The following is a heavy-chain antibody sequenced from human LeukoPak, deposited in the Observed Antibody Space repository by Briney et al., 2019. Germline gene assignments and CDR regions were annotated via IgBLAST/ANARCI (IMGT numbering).Heavy chain of an antibody. J-gene: IGHJ2*01. V-gene: IGHV1-18*01. Sequence: ASVKVSCKASGYTFTSYGISWVRQAPGQGLEWMGWISAYNGNTNYAQKLQGRVTMTTDTSTSTAYMELRSLRSDDTAVYYCARDPQGGGGETPLHWYFDLWGRGTLVTVSS. CDR1: GYTFTSYG. CDR3: ARDPQGGGGETPLHWYFDL. CDR2: ISAYNGNT. D-gene: IGHD2-21*01.